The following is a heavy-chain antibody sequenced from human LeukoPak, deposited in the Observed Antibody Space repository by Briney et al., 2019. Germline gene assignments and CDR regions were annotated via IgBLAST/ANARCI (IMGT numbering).Heavy chain of an antibody. V-gene: IGHV1-18*01. J-gene: IGHJ4*02. CDR3: ARYSSSWELDY. CDR2: ISAYNGNT. D-gene: IGHD6-13*01. Sequence: ASVKVSCKASGYTFTSYGISWVRQAPGQGLEWTGWISAYNGNTNYAQKFQGRVTMTRDTSISTAYMELSRLRSDDTAVYYCARYSSSWELDYWGQGTLVTVSS. CDR1: GYTFTSYG.